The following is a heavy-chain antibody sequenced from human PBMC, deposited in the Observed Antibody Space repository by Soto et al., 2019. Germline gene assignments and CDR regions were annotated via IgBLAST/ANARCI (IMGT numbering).Heavy chain of an antibody. CDR3: TVAFGLDV. D-gene: IGHD4-4*01. CDR2: INGDGRLT. V-gene: IGHV3-7*01. Sequence: PGGSLRLSCAASEFIFKNYYMSWVRQAPGKGLEWVANINGDGRLTYYVDSVKGRFTISRDNAKSSLYLQMNSLRADDTATYYCTVAFGLDVWGPGTTVTVSS. CDR1: EFIFKNYY. J-gene: IGHJ6*02.